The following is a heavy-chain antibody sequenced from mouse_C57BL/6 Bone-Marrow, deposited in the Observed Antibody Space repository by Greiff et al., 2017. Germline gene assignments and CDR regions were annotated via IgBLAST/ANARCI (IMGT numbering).Heavy chain of an antibody. CDR2: IDPNSGGT. J-gene: IGHJ2*01. D-gene: IGHD1-1*01. CDR3: ARRRGYYYGSSYENYFDY. V-gene: IGHV1-72*01. CDR1: GYTFTSYW. Sequence: VQLQQPGAELVKPGASVKLSCKASGYTFTSYWMHWVKQRPGRGLEWIGRIDPNSGGTKYNEKFKGKATLTVDKPSSTAYMQLSSLTSEDSAVYYCARRRGYYYGSSYENYFDYWGQGTTLTVSS.